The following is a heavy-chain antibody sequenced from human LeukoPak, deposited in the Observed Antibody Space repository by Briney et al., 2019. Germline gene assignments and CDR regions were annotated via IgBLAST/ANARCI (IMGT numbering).Heavy chain of an antibody. CDR3: ARGGRGSLEHSDY. CDR1: GGSISSGGYY. D-gene: IGHD1-26*01. V-gene: IGHV4-30-2*01. J-gene: IGHJ4*02. Sequence: SQTLSLTCTVSGGSISSGGYYWSWIRQPPGKGLEWIGYIYHSGSTYYNPSLKSRVTISVDRSKNQFSLKLSSVTAADTAVYYCARGGRGSLEHSDYWGQGTLVTVSS. CDR2: IYHSGST.